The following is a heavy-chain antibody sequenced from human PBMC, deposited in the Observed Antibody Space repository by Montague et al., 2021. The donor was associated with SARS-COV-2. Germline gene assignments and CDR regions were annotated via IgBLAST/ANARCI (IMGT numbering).Heavy chain of an antibody. J-gene: IGHJ3*02. CDR2: IYYSGTT. D-gene: IGHD1-14*01. CDR3: ARETMTADAFDI. CDR1: GGSISGYF. Sequence: SETLSLTCTVSGGSISGYFWSWIRQSPGKGLEWIGYIYYSGTTKYNPALKSRATISRDTSKNQFSLKVRSVTAADTAVYYCARETMTADAFDIWGQGTMVTVSS. V-gene: IGHV4-59*01.